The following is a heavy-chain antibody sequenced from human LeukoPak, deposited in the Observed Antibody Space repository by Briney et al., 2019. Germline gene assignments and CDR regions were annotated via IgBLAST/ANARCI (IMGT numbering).Heavy chain of an antibody. V-gene: IGHV3-48*01. J-gene: IGHJ5*02. CDR1: GFTLMTYS. CDR3: ARDHSYANWFDP. Sequence: GGSLRLACAASGFTLMTYSMNWVRQAPGKGPEWVAHISSGGTTIHYADSVKGRFTISRDNANNMLYLQLNSLRVEDTAVYYCARDHSYANWFDPRGQGTLVTVSS. D-gene: IGHD5-18*01. CDR2: ISSGGTTI.